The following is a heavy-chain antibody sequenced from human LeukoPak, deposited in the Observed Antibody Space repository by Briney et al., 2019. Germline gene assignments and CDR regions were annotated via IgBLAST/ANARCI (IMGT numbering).Heavy chain of an antibody. V-gene: IGHV3-30*02. CDR1: GFTFNGYG. Sequence: PGGSLRLSCAASGFTFNGYGMNWVRQAPGKGLEWVAFIQYDGSNKYYADSVKGRFTISRDTSKNTLYLQMNSLRAEDTAVFYCAKAAGYCSSTSCPPKLYYGMDVWGQGTTVTVPS. J-gene: IGHJ6*02. CDR3: AKAAGYCSSTSCPPKLYYGMDV. CDR2: IQYDGSNK. D-gene: IGHD2-2*01.